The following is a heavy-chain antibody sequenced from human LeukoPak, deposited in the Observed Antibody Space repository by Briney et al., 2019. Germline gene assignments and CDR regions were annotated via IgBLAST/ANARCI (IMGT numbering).Heavy chain of an antibody. Sequence: GGSLRLSCAASGFTFSSYAMSWVRQAPGKGLEWVSAISGSGGSTYYADSVKGRFTISRDNSKDTLFLQMHSLRPGDTAVYYCVREDTPATANYWGQGTLVTISS. V-gene: IGHV3-23*01. CDR2: ISGSGGST. D-gene: IGHD2-21*02. J-gene: IGHJ4*02. CDR1: GFTFSSYA. CDR3: VREDTPATANY.